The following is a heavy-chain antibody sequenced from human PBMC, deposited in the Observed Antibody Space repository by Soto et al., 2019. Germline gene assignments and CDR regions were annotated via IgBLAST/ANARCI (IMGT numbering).Heavy chain of an antibody. V-gene: IGHV6-1*01. CDR2: TYFRSKWYN. D-gene: IGHD5-12*01. CDR3: AKGDNLGPKTGYAFDP. Sequence: SQTLSLTCAISGNSVSSNTASWNWIRQSPSRGLEWLGRTYFRSKWYNDYAVSVKSRIIINPDTSNNQFSLQLNSVTPEDTAVYFCAKGDNLGPKTGYAFDPWGQGIMVTVSS. CDR1: GNSVSSNTAS. J-gene: IGHJ5*02.